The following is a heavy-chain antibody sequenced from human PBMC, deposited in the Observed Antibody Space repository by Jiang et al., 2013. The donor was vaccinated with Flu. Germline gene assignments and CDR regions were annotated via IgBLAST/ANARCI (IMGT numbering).Heavy chain of an antibody. D-gene: IGHD3-10*02. CDR3: AAATSVTMWAFHF. J-gene: IGHJ3*01. Sequence: VQLVESGPGLVKPPQTLSLTCTVSGGSIRSGDFYWSWFRQPPGKSLEWIGYIYNTGRTYYNPSLESRTTISSDMSKNQFSLQLSSVTAADTALYYCAAATSVTMWAFHFWGQGTLVNVSS. V-gene: IGHV4-30-4*01. CDR2: IYNTGRT. CDR1: GGSIRSGDFY.